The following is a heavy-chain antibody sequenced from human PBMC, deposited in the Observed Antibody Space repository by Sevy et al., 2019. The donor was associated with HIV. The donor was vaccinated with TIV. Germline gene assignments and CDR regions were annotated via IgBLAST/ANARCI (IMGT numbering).Heavy chain of an antibody. CDR1: GYTFTGQY. CDR2: INPNSGGT. D-gene: IGHD5-18*01. V-gene: IGHV1-2*02. CDR3: ARDIRLRGYSYGSFDY. Sequence: ASVKVSCKASGYTFTGQYIHWVRQAPGQGLEWMGWINPNSGGTNYRQDFQGRVTLTRDTSITTAYTELSGLKYDDTIICYCARDIRLRGYSYGSFDYWGQGTLVTVSS. J-gene: IGHJ4*02.